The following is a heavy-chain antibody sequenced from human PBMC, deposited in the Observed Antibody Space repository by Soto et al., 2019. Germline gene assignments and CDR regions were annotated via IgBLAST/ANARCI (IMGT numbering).Heavy chain of an antibody. CDR1: GFTFSAYN. Sequence: GGSLRLSCAASGFTFSAYNIYWVRQAPGKGLEWVSFISSTGTYLNYAASLKGRFTISRDNANSSVFLQMDNLSAEDTAVYYCARQLHFGELSLGFWGQGTLV. CDR2: ISSTGTYL. D-gene: IGHD3-10*01. V-gene: IGHV3-21*01. J-gene: IGHJ4*02. CDR3: ARQLHFGELSLGF.